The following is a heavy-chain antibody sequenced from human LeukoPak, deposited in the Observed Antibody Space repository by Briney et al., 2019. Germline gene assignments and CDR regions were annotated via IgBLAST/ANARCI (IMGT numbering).Heavy chain of an antibody. J-gene: IGHJ4*02. CDR3: ARHDSSRLY. Sequence: GESLKISCQGSGYSFTTYWVGWVRQMAGKGLEWMGVIYPGDSDTRYSPSFQGQVTISVDKSISTAYLQWSSLKASDTAMYYCARHDSSRLYWGQGTLVTVSS. CDR1: GYSFTTYW. D-gene: IGHD3-22*01. CDR2: IYPGDSDT. V-gene: IGHV5-51*01.